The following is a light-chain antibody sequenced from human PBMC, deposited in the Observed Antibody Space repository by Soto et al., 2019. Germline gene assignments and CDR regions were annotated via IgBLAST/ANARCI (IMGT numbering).Light chain of an antibody. V-gene: IGKV3-11*01. CDR2: DAS. CDR3: QQRARWPLT. Sequence: EIVLTQSPATLSLSPGERATLSCRASQTVSSYLAWYQQKPGQAPRLLIDDASSRATGIPARFSGSGSGTDFTLTISSLQPEDSAVYYCQQRARWPLTFGGGTRVEIK. J-gene: IGKJ4*01. CDR1: QTVSSY.